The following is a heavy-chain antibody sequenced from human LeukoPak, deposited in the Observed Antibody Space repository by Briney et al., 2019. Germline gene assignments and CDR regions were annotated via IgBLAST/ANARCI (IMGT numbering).Heavy chain of an antibody. V-gene: IGHV3-30*04. Sequence: GGSLRLSCAASGFTFTSYPMHWVRQAPGKGLEWVAVISYDGNNEYYADSVKGRFTISRDNAKNSLYLQMNSLRAEDTAVYYCARDSPYYYDSSGYEFDYWGQGTLVTVSS. CDR2: ISYDGNNE. J-gene: IGHJ4*02. CDR1: GFTFTSYP. D-gene: IGHD3-22*01. CDR3: ARDSPYYYDSSGYEFDY.